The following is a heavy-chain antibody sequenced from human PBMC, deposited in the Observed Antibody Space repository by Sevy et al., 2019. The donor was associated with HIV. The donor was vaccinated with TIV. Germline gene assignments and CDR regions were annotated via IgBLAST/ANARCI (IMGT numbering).Heavy chain of an antibody. J-gene: IGHJ1*01. CDR1: GFIFSGYV. CDR2: ISGSGGST. V-gene: IGHV3-23*01. Sequence: GGSLRLSCAASGFIFSGYVMSWVRQAPGKGLEWVSTISGSGGSTYYADSVKGRFAISRDNSKNTLDLEMNSLRVEDTAVYYCAKDASSSWTGCTFQHWGQGTLVTVSS. CDR3: AKDASSSWTGCTFQH. D-gene: IGHD6-13*01.